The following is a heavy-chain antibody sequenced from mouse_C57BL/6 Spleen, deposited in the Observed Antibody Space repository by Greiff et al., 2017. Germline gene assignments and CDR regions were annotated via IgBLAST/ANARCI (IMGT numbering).Heavy chain of an antibody. CDR2: INYDGSST. D-gene: IGHD2-5*01. J-gene: IGHJ1*03. CDR1: GFTFSDYY. CDR3: AREGSNYGYFDV. V-gene: IGHV5-16*01. Sequence: EVKLMESEGGLVQPGSSMKLSCTASGFTFSDYYMAWVRQVPEKGLEWVANINYDGSSTYYLDSLKSRFIISRDNAKNILYLQMSSLKSEDTATYYCAREGSNYGYFDVWGTGTTVTVSS.